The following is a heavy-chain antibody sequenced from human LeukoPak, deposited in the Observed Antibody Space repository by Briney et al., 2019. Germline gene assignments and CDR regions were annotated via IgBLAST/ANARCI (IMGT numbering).Heavy chain of an antibody. CDR2: ITSSSKTI. Sequence: PGVSLRLSCAASGFSFSDFSMNWVRQAPGKGLEWVSYITSSSKTIYYSDSVRGRFTISRDNAKNSLFLQMSSLRDEDTAVYYCARIRPGFYFDYWGQGTLVTASS. CDR3: ARIRPGFYFDY. CDR1: GFSFSDFS. V-gene: IGHV3-48*02. J-gene: IGHJ4*02.